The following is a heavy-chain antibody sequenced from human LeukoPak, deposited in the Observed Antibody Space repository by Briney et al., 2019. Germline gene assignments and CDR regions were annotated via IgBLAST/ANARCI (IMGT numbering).Heavy chain of an antibody. V-gene: IGHV1-2*06. Sequence: GASVKVSCKASGHTFTGYYMHWVRQAPGQGLEWMGRINPNSRGTNYAQKFQGRVTMTRDTSISTAYMELSRLRSDDTAVYYCARDPQLSSNFDYWGQGTLVTVSS. CDR2: INPNSRGT. J-gene: IGHJ4*02. CDR3: ARDPQLSSNFDY. CDR1: GHTFTGYY. D-gene: IGHD6-13*01.